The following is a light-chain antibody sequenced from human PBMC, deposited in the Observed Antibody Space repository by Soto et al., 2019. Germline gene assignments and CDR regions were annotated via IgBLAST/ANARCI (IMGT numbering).Light chain of an antibody. V-gene: IGKV3-20*01. CDR3: QQYGSSTLT. CDR2: DAS. J-gene: IGKJ4*01. Sequence: EIVLTQSPTTLSLSPGDRATLSCRASQSVSSSLAWYHQKPGQAPRLLIYDASSRATGIPDRFSGSGSGTDFTLTISRLEPEDFAVYYCQQYGSSTLTFGGGTKVDIK. CDR1: QSVSSS.